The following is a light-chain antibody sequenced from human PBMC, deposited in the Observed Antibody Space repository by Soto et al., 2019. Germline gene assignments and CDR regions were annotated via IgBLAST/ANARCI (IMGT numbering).Light chain of an antibody. CDR2: EVS. J-gene: IGLJ2*01. CDR1: SSDVGGYNY. CDR3: SSYTSFSFVV. Sequence: QSALTQPASVSGSPGQSITISCTGTSSDVGGYNYVSWYQQHPGKAPKLMIYEVSNRPSGVSNRFSGSKSGNTASLTISGLQAEDEADYSCSSYTSFSFVVFGGGTKLTVL. V-gene: IGLV2-14*01.